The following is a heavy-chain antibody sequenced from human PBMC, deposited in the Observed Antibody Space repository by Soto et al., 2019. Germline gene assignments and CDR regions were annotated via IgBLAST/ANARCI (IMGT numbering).Heavy chain of an antibody. Sequence: SETLSLTCAVYGGSLSADYWIWIRQPPGKGREWIGEISHSGRTDYNPSLKSRVAISADTSKNQFSLKLSSVTAADTAVYYCARHRSSSYGMDVWGQGTTVTVSS. CDR1: GGSLSADY. D-gene: IGHD3-16*02. J-gene: IGHJ6*02. CDR2: ISHSGRT. CDR3: ARHRSSSYGMDV. V-gene: IGHV4-34*01.